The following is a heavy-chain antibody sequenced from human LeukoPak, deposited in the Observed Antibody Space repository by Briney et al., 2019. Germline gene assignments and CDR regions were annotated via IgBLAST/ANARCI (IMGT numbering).Heavy chain of an antibody. CDR1: GGTFNSYA. D-gene: IGHD6-19*01. Sequence: ASVKVSCKASGGTFNSYASSWVRQPPGQGLEWMGVSIPVFETTNYAQKVQVRVTFTADEFTSTVYMELSSQTSENTAVYYCAASSDDDSSNDYWGQGTLVTVSS. J-gene: IGHJ4*02. V-gene: IGHV1-69*13. CDR2: SIPVFETT. CDR3: AASSDDDSSNDY.